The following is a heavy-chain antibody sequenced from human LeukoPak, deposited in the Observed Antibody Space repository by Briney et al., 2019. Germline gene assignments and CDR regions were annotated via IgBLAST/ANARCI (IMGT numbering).Heavy chain of an antibody. J-gene: IGHJ6*03. D-gene: IGHD1-26*01. V-gene: IGHV3-20*04. Sequence: GGSLRLSCAASGFTFDGYGMSWVRQAPGKGLEWVSGINWNGGSTGYADSVKGRFAISRDNAKNSLYLQMNSLRAEDTALYYCARGGVGARDYYMDVWGKGTTVTVSS. CDR3: ARGGVGARDYYMDV. CDR2: INWNGGST. CDR1: GFTFDGYG.